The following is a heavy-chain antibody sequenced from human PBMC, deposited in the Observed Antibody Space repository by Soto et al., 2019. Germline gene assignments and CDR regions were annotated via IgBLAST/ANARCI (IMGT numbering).Heavy chain of an antibody. CDR3: ARERGGYGLFDS. J-gene: IGHJ4*02. D-gene: IGHD6-25*01. CDR2: IYYSGRT. V-gene: IGHV4-59*12. CDR1: GGSINRNY. Sequence: SETLPLTCTVPGGSINRNYWSWIRQPPGKGLEWIGYIYYSGRTNYNPSLKSRVTISVDTSKSQFSLNLKSVTAADTAVYYCARERGGYGLFDSWGQGTLVSVSS.